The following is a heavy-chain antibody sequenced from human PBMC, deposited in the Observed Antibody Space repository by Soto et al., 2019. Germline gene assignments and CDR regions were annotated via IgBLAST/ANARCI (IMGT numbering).Heavy chain of an antibody. Sequence: GGSLRLSCAASGFTFSSYSMNWVRQAPGKGLEWVSSISSSSSYIYYADSVKGRFTISRDNAKNSLYLQMNSLRAEDTAVYYCARLWGELSLGFFGAFDIWGQGTMVTVSS. CDR2: ISSSSSYI. V-gene: IGHV3-21*01. J-gene: IGHJ3*02. CDR1: GFTFSSYS. CDR3: ARLWGELSLGFFGAFDI. D-gene: IGHD3-16*02.